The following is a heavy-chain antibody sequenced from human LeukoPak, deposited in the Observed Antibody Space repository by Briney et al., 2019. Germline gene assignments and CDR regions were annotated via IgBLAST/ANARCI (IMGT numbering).Heavy chain of an antibody. Sequence: SETLSLTCAVYGGSFSGYYWSWIRQPPGKGLEWIGEINHSGSTNYNPSLKSRVTISVDTSKNQFSLKLSSVTAADTAVYYCARGPTIFGVVINYFDYWGQGTLVTVPS. J-gene: IGHJ4*02. V-gene: IGHV4-34*01. CDR2: INHSGST. D-gene: IGHD3-3*01. CDR1: GGSFSGYY. CDR3: ARGPTIFGVVINYFDY.